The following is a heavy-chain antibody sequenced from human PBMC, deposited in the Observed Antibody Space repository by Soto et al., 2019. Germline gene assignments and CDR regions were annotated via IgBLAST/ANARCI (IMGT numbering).Heavy chain of an antibody. CDR2: ISWDGGST. D-gene: IGHD3-22*01. CDR3: AKGSDSSGYYPDY. Sequence: VSLISWDGGSTYYADSVKGRFTISRDNSKNSLYLQMNSLRTEDTALYYCAKGSDSSGYYPDYWGQGTLVTVSS. V-gene: IGHV3-43*01. J-gene: IGHJ4*02.